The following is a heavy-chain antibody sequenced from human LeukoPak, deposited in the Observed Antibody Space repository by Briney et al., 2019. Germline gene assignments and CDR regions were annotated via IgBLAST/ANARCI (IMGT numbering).Heavy chain of an antibody. Sequence: SETLSLTCGVSGYSISSGSYWGWIRQPPGKGLEWIGYIYYSGSTNYNPSLKSRVTISVDTSKNQFSLKLSSVTAADTAVYYCARETYYDFWSGYRYNWFDPWGQGTLVTVSS. CDR3: ARETYYDFWSGYRYNWFDP. J-gene: IGHJ5*02. V-gene: IGHV4-38-2*02. D-gene: IGHD3-3*01. CDR2: IYYSGST. CDR1: GYSISSGSY.